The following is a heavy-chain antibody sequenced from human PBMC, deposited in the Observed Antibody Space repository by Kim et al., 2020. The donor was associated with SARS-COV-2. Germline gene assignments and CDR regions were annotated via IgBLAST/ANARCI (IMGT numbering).Heavy chain of an antibody. V-gene: IGHV1-8*01. CDR3: ARGFGRFGELRPPYYYYYGMDV. Sequence: ASVKVSCKASGYTFTSYDINWVRQATGQGLEWMGWMNPNSGNTGYAQKFQGRVTMTRNTSISTAYMELSSLRSEDTAVYYCARGFGRFGELRPPYYYYYGMDVWGQGTTVTVSS. J-gene: IGHJ6*02. CDR2: MNPNSGNT. CDR1: GYTFTSYD. D-gene: IGHD3-10*01.